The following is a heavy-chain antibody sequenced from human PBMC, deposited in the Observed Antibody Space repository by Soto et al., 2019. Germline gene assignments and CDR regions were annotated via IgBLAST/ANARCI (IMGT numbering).Heavy chain of an antibody. D-gene: IGHD2-21*02. CDR1: GGTFSSYA. CDR2: IIPICGTA. J-gene: IGHJ4*02. V-gene: IGHV1-69*13. CDR3: ARDGTLAYCGGDCYYGLDY. Sequence: ASVKVSCKASGGTFSSYAISWVRQAPGQGLEWMGGIIPICGTANYAQKFQGRVTMTADESTSAAYMELSSLRSEDTAVYYCARDGTLAYCGGDCYYGLDYWGQGTPVTVSS.